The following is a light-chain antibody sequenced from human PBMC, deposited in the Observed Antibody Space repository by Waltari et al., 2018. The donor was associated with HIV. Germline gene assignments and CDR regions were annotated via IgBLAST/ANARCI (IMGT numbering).Light chain of an antibody. CDR3: AAWDDSLNGHVV. CDR1: SSNIGINT. V-gene: IGLV1-44*01. J-gene: IGLJ2*01. Sequence: QSVLTQPPSASGTPGQRVPISCSGSSSNIGINTVKWYLHLPGTAPKLLIYNNDQRPSGVPDRFSGSKSGTSASLAITGLQSDDEADYYCAAWDDSLNGHVVFGGGTKLTVL. CDR2: NND.